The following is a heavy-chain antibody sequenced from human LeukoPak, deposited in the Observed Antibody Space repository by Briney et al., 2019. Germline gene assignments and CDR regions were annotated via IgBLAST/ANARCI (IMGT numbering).Heavy chain of an antibody. D-gene: IGHD3-10*01. CDR2: IYYSGST. V-gene: IGHV4-59*01. CDR3: AREIVGYYGSGPLDY. J-gene: IGHJ4*02. Sequence: PSETLSLTCTVSGGSISSYYWSWIRQPPGKGLEWIGYIYYSGSTNYNPSLKSRVTISVDTSKNQFSLKLSSVTAADTAVYYCAREIVGYYGSGPLDYWGQGTLVTVSS. CDR1: GGSISSYY.